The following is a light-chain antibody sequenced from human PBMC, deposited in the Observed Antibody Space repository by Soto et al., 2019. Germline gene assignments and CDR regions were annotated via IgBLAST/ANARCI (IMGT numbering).Light chain of an antibody. V-gene: IGKV3-20*01. J-gene: IGKJ3*01. CDR3: QQYGSSVI. Sequence: EIVLTQSPGTLSLSPGERATLSCRASQSVSSSYLGWYQQKPGQAPRLLIYGASSRATGIPDRFSGSGSGTDFTLTISRLEPEDFAVYYCQQYGSSVIFGPGTKVDIK. CDR1: QSVSSSY. CDR2: GAS.